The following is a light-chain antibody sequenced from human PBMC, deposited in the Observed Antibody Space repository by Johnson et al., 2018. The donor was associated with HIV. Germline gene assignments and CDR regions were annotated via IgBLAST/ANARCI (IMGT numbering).Light chain of an antibody. CDR2: DNH. CDR3: GTWDNSLSAGV. V-gene: IGLV1-51*01. Sequence: QSALTQPPSVSAAPGQKVTISCSGSSSNIGNNFVSWFRQLPLRAPKVLIYDNHKRPSGIPDRFSGSKSGTSATLGITGLQTGDEADYYCGTWDNSLSAGVFGTGSKVTVL. CDR1: SSNIGNNF. J-gene: IGLJ1*01.